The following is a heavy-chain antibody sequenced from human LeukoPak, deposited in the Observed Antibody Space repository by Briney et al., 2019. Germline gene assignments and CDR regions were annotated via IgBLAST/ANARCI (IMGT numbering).Heavy chain of an antibody. CDR3: AKVRETRYSSSWYYFDY. CDR1: GGTFSSYA. V-gene: IGHV1-69*13. D-gene: IGHD6-13*01. Sequence: SVKVSCKASGGTFSSYAISWVRQAPGQGLEWMGGIIPIFGTANYAQKFQGRVTITADESTSTAYMELNSLRAEDTAVYYCAKVRETRYSSSWYYFDYWGQGTLVTVSS. J-gene: IGHJ4*02. CDR2: IIPIFGTA.